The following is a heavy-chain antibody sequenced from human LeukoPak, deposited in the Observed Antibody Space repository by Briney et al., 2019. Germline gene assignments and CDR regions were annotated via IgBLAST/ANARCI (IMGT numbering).Heavy chain of an antibody. J-gene: IGHJ4*02. CDR1: GFTFSSYA. CDR3: TKDLTVITMVRGVIPFDY. V-gene: IGHV3-23*01. Sequence: PGGSLRLSCAASGFTFSSYAMSWVRQAPGKGLEWVSAISGSGGSTYYADSVKGRFTISRDNSKNTLYLQMNSLRAEDTAVYYCTKDLTVITMVRGVIPFDYWGQGTLVTVSS. CDR2: ISGSGGST. D-gene: IGHD3-10*01.